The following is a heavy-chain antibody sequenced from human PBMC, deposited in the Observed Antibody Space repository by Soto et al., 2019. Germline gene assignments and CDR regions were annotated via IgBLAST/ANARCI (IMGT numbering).Heavy chain of an antibody. D-gene: IGHD3-16*02. V-gene: IGHV3-48*03. CDR2: IGSSGSTI. J-gene: IGHJ4*02. CDR3: ARLRGYPNY. Sequence: PGGSLRLSCAASGFTSSSYEMNWVRQAPGKGLEWVSYIGSSGSTIYYADSVKGLFTISRDNAKNSLYLQMNSLRAEDTAVYYCARLRGYPNYWGQGTLVTVS. CDR1: GFTSSSYE.